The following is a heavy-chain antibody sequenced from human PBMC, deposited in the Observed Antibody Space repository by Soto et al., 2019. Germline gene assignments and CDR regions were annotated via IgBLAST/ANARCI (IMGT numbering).Heavy chain of an antibody. D-gene: IGHD3-10*01. CDR3: AREDGFGEFSASYYYYGMDV. CDR2: ISSSSSTI. J-gene: IGHJ6*02. Sequence: GGSLRLSCAASGFTFSSYSMNWVRQAPGKGLEWVSYISSSSSTIYYADSVKGRFTISRDNAKNSLYLQMNSLRDEDTAVYYCAREDGFGEFSASYYYYGMDVWGQGTTVTVSS. V-gene: IGHV3-48*02. CDR1: GFTFSSYS.